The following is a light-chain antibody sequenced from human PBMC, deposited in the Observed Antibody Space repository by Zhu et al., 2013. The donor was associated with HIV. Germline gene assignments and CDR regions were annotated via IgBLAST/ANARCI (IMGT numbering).Light chain of an antibody. Sequence: EIVLTQSPATLSLSPGERATLSCRASQSVNSYLAWYQQKPGQAPRLLIYGASSRATGIPDRFTGSGSGTDFTLTINRLEPEDFAVYYCQQFGGSPGLTFGGGTKIEIK. V-gene: IGKV3-20*01. CDR2: GAS. CDR3: QQFGGSPGLT. J-gene: IGKJ4*01. CDR1: QSVNSY.